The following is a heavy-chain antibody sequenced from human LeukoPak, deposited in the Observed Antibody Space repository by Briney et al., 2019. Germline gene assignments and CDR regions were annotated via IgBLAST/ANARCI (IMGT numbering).Heavy chain of an antibody. CDR1: GGSISNNYY. CDR3: AKHSGGSYYDFDS. V-gene: IGHV4-39*01. J-gene: IGHJ4*02. D-gene: IGHD1-26*01. CDR2: IYFAGST. Sequence: SETLSLTCTVSGGSISNNYYWGWIRQPPGKGLEWIGTIYFAGSTSYNPSLKSRVIISVDTSKNQFSLQLFSVTATDTAQYYCAKHSGGSYYDFDSWGQETLVTVSS.